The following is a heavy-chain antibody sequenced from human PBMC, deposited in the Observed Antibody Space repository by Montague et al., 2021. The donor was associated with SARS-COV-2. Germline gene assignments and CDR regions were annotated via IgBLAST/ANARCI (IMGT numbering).Heavy chain of an antibody. CDR3: SRGYNYGPFNL. D-gene: IGHD5-18*01. V-gene: IGHV3-20*04. CDR1: GFTFDDYG. Sequence: SLILSCAASGFTFDDYGMSWVRQAPVKGLEWVSGINRNGDTTDYXDSVKGRFIISRDNVKNSLYPQMNSLRAEDTALYYCSRGYNYGPFNLWGQGTLVTVTS. J-gene: IGHJ4*02. CDR2: INRNGDTT.